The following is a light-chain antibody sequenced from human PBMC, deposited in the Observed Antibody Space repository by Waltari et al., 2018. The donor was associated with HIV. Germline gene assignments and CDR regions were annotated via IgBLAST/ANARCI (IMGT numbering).Light chain of an antibody. CDR2: DGS. CDR1: HVISTY. Sequence: IQFTHPPCSLSASLGDRVTLTCSASHVISTYLNWDRQKDGKAPKLVIFDGSNLETGAPSGFSGRGAGTDFTLTRSSLEPGDGGTDYGQGYANLPPVSCGGGTKVDIK. V-gene: IGKV1-33*01. CDR3: QGYANLPPVS. J-gene: IGKJ4*01.